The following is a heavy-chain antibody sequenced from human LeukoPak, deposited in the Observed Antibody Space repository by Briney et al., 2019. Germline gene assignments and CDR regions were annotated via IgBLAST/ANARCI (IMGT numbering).Heavy chain of an antibody. CDR3: AKDSWDYYGSGSYYGGFVNY. D-gene: IGHD3-10*01. CDR1: GFTFSSYG. V-gene: IGHV3-30*18. J-gene: IGHJ4*02. CDR2: ISYDGSNK. Sequence: PGGSLRLSCAASGFTFSSYGMHWVRQAPGKGLEWVAVISYDGSNKYYADSVKGRFTISRDNSKNTLYLQMNSLRAEDTAVYYCAKDSWDYYGSGSYYGGFVNYWGQGTLVTVSS.